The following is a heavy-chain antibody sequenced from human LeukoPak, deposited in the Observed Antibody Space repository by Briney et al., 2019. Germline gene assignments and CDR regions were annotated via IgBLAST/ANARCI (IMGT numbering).Heavy chain of an antibody. J-gene: IGHJ4*02. CDR1: GFTFSNYW. CDR3: ARDWGAAGLWDY. V-gene: IGHV3-7*05. D-gene: IGHD6-13*01. CDR2: IKEDGSEK. Sequence: PGGSLRLSCATSGFTFSNYWMSWVHQAPGKGLEWVANIKEDGSEKNYVDSVKGRFTISRDNAKNSLYLQMNSLRAEDTAIYYCARDWGAAGLWDYWGQGTLVTVSS.